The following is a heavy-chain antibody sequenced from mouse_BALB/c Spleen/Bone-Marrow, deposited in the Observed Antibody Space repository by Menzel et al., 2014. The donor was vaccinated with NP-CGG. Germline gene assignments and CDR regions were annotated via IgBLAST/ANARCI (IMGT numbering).Heavy chain of an antibody. J-gene: IGHJ2*01. D-gene: IGHD1-1*01. Sequence: QVQLQQSGPGLVPPSPSLSITCTVSGFSLTSYGVHWDRPSPGKGLEWLGVIWRGGSTVCNEASRSRLNISKDNPKSQVFVKMNSLISNHSAIYHCARYGSIRFQRGYGTTLTSSP. CDR1: GFSLTSYG. V-gene: IGHV2-2*03. CDR3: ARYGSIRFQ. CDR2: IWRGGST.